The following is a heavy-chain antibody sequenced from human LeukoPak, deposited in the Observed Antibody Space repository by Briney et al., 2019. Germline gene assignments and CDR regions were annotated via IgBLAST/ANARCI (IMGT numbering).Heavy chain of an antibody. Sequence: GGSLRLSCATSGFTLNSYAIHWVRQAPGKGLEWVALIWYDGSNKYYTDSVKGRFTISRDNSKNTLFLQLNSLSAEDTGVYYCARTTGNGHWLIQFWGQGTLVTVSP. CDR2: IWYDGSNK. CDR3: ARTTGNGHWLIQF. CDR1: GFTLNSYA. D-gene: IGHD4-23*01. V-gene: IGHV3-33*01. J-gene: IGHJ4*02.